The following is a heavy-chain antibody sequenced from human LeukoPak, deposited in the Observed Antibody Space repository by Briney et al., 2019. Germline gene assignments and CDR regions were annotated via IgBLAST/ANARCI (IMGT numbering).Heavy chain of an antibody. D-gene: IGHD4-17*01. CDR2: IKQDGSEK. CDR3: AKDSELKTTTYYFDY. V-gene: IGHV3-7*03. Sequence: GGSLRLSCAASGFTFSSYWMNWVRQAPGKGLEWVANIKQDGSEKYYVDSVKGRFTISRDNSKNTLYLQMNSLRAEDTAVYYCAKDSELKTTTYYFDYWGQGTLVTVSS. CDR1: GFTFSSYW. J-gene: IGHJ4*02.